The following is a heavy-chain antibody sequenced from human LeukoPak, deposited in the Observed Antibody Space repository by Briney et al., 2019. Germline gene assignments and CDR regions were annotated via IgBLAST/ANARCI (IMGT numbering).Heavy chain of an antibody. V-gene: IGHV4-34*01. CDR3: ARQLYGSDY. CDR1: GVSFSTYY. J-gene: IGHJ4*02. D-gene: IGHD4-17*01. Sequence: SETLSLTCDVSGVSFSTYYWSWVRQSPEKGLEWIGEVNHSGYTNLNPSLKSRVTISVDTSKNQFSLKLSSVTAADTAVYYCARQLYGSDYWGQGTLVTVSS. CDR2: VNHSGYT.